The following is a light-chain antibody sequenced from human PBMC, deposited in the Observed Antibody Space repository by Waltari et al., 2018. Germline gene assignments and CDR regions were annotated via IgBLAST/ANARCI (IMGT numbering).Light chain of an antibody. CDR2: GAS. Sequence: EIVMTQFPATLSVSPGDRATLSCRASQSINTNLAWYRQKPGQAPRLVIYGASFRATGIPARSSGSGSGTEVTLTISSLQSEDFAVYYCQQYDNWPPTTFGQGTKLEIK. J-gene: IGKJ2*01. CDR3: QQYDNWPPTT. V-gene: IGKV3-15*01. CDR1: QSINTN.